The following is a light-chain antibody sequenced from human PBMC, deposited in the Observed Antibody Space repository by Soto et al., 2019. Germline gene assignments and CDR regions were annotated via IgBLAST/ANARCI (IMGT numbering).Light chain of an antibody. Sequence: EIVLTQSPGTRSLSPGERGTLSCRASQNITSDYFAWYQQKPGQAPRLLIFGASTRATGIPDRFSGSGAGAYFNLTISGLEPADFGVYYCQQYGSSHTFGQVTRLEI. J-gene: IGKJ5*01. CDR3: QQYGSSHT. CDR1: QNITSDY. V-gene: IGKV3-20*01. CDR2: GAS.